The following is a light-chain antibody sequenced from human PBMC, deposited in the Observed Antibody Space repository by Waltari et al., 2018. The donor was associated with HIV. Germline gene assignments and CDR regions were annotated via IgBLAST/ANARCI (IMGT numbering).Light chain of an antibody. V-gene: IGLV2-8*01. CDR1: STALSGYDY. Sequence: QSALTQPPSASGSLGQSVTISCPGTSTALSGYDYVSWYQQHPGKAPKLLIYEVNNRPSGVPDRFSASRSDNRASLTVSGLQYEDEAEYYCSSYTDFNTPHVFGTGTKVTVL. J-gene: IGLJ1*01. CDR2: EVN. CDR3: SSYTDFNTPHV.